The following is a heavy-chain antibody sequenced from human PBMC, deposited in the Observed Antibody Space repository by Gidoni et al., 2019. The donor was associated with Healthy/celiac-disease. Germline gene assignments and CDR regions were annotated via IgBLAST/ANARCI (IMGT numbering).Heavy chain of an antibody. CDR3: ASLEADSSGYSSFDY. D-gene: IGHD3-22*01. J-gene: IGHJ4*02. Sequence: EVQLVQSGAEVKKPGESLRISCKGSGYSFTSYWISWVPQMPGKGLEWMGRIDPSDSYTNYSPSFQGHVTISADKSISTAYLQWSSLKASDTAMYYCASLEADSSGYSSFDYWGQGTLVTVSS. CDR2: IDPSDSYT. V-gene: IGHV5-10-1*03. CDR1: GYSFTSYW.